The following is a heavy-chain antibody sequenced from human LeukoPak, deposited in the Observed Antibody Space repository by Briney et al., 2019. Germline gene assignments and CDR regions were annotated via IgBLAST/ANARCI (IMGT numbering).Heavy chain of an antibody. J-gene: IGHJ4*02. CDR1: GFTFSSYW. V-gene: IGHV3-74*01. CDR3: IRAGGTYCGGDCYSF. Sequence: GGSLRLSCAASGFTFSSYWMHWVRQAPGKGLVWVSRINPDGSGTTYADSVKGRFTISRDNAKNTLYLQMNSLRAEDTAVYYCIRAGGTYCGGDCYSFWGQGTLVTVSS. D-gene: IGHD2-21*02. CDR2: INPDGSGT.